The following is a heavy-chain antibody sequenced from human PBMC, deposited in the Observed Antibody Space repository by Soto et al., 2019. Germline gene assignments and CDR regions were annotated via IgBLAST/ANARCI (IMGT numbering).Heavy chain of an antibody. Sequence: QLQLQESGPGLVKPSETLSLTCIVSGGSISSDYYYWDWIRQPPGKGLEWIGSIYYSGSTYYNPSLKSRVTRSVGACKIQFSMRLCSVTAVDAAVYLCGRRIELAAAYPWGQGTLVTVSS. CDR3: GRRIELAAAYP. CDR2: IYYSGST. J-gene: IGHJ5*02. V-gene: IGHV4-39*01. CDR1: GGSISSDYYY. D-gene: IGHD3-16*01.